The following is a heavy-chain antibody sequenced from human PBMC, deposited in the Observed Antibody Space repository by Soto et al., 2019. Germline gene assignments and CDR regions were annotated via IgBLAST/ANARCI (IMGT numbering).Heavy chain of an antibody. V-gene: IGHV3-30*18. Sequence: GGSLRLSCAASGFTFSSYGMHWVRQAPGKGLEWVAVISYDGSNKYYADSVKGRFTISRDNSKNTLYLQMNSLRAEGTAVYYCAKIGDYLDAFDIWGQGTMVTVSS. CDR3: AKIGDYLDAFDI. D-gene: IGHD4-17*01. CDR1: GFTFSSYG. J-gene: IGHJ3*02. CDR2: ISYDGSNK.